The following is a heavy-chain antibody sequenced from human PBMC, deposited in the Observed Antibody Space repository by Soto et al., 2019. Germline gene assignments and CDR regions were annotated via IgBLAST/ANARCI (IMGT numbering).Heavy chain of an antibody. J-gene: IGHJ4*02. CDR2: IHDSGIT. V-gene: IGHV4-59*11. Sequence: PSETLSLTCTFSGGSIRSLYWSWIRQPPGKGLEWIGYIHDSGITNYNPSLKSRVTMSVDTSKNQVSLNLNSVTAADTAVYFCARGGWYLDYWGQGTLVTVSS. CDR1: GGSIRSLY. CDR3: ARGGWYLDY. D-gene: IGHD6-19*01.